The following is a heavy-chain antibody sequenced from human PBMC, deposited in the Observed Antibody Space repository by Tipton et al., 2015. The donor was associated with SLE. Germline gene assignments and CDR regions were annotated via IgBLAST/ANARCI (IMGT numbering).Heavy chain of an antibody. Sequence: TLSLTFTVSGGSISSGIYYWNWIRQPAGKGLECIGRIYTSGSPNYNPSLRSRVTISLDTSKNQFFLKLRSVTAADTAVYYCARAVGDTSGYLDYWGLGTLVTVSS. V-gene: IGHV4-61*02. CDR1: GGSISSGIYY. CDR3: ARAVGDTSGYLDY. D-gene: IGHD3-22*01. J-gene: IGHJ4*02. CDR2: IYTSGSP.